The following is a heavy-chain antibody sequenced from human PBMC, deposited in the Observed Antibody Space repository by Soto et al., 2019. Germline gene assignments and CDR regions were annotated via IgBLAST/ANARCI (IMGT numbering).Heavy chain of an antibody. CDR1: GGCISSSNW. J-gene: IGHJ6*02. CDR3: ARHTHYDILTGTYGMDV. CDR2: IYYSGST. V-gene: IGHV4-4*02. D-gene: IGHD3-9*01. Sequence: ETLSLTCAVSGGCISSSNWWSWVRQPPGKGLEWIGEIYYSGSTYYNPSLKSRVTISVDTSKNQFSLKLSSVTAADTAVYYCARHTHYDILTGTYGMDVWGQGTTVTVSS.